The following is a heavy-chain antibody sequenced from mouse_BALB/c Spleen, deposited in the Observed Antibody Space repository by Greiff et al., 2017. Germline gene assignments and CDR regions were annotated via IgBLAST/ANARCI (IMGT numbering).Heavy chain of an antibody. CDR1: GFTFSSYT. CDR3: TRGVYDYDASFDY. V-gene: IGHV5-6-4*01. D-gene: IGHD2-4*01. Sequence: DVMLVESGGGLVKPGGSLKLSCAASGFTFSSYTMSWVRQTPEKRLEWVATISSGGSYTYYPDSVKGRFTISRDNAKNTLYLQMSSLKSEDTAMYYCTRGVYDYDASFDYWGQGTTLTVSS. CDR2: ISSGGSYT. J-gene: IGHJ2*01.